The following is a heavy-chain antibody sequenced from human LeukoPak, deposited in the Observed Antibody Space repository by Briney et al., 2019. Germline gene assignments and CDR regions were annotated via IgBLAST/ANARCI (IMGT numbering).Heavy chain of an antibody. J-gene: IGHJ4*02. CDR1: GFTFSTYC. D-gene: IGHD6-13*01. CDR3: ARGFRAAAGKYYFDY. CDR2: ISGSGGST. V-gene: IGHV3-23*01. Sequence: GSLRLSCSSSGFTFSTYCIAWVRQAPGEGLELVSSISGSGGSTYYADSVKGRFTISRDSSKNTLYLQINSLRVEDTAVYYCARGFRAAAGKYYFDYWGQGTLVTVSS.